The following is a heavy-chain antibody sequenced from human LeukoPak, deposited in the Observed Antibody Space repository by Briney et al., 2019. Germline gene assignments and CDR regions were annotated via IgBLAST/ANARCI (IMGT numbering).Heavy chain of an antibody. J-gene: IGHJ4*02. Sequence: GRSLRLSCAASGFTFDDYAMHWVRQAPGKGLEWVSGISWNSGSIGYADSVKGRFTISRDNAKNSLYLQMNSLRAEDTAVYYCARAGQLAAALDYWGQGTLVTVSS. CDR1: GFTFDDYA. D-gene: IGHD6-13*01. V-gene: IGHV3-9*01. CDR2: ISWNSGSI. CDR3: ARAGQLAAALDY.